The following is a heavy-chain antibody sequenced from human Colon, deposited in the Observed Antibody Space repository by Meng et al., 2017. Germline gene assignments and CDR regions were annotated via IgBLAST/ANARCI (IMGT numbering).Heavy chain of an antibody. D-gene: IGHD3-10*01. V-gene: IGHV4-61*02. CDR3: ARGYYGRADL. J-gene: IGHJ5*02. Sequence: QGLLQGAGPGRVKPSPTLSLTCKVSGGSVTSGGFHWSWIRQPAGKGLEWIGRIYTSGDTTYTPSLKSRVTISMDTSKNQFSLKLTSAIAADTAVYYCARGYYGRADLWGRGILVTVSS. CDR2: IYTSGDT. CDR1: GGSVTSGGFH.